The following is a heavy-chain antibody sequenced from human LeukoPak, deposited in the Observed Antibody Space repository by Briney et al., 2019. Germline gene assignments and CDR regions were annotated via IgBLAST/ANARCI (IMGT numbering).Heavy chain of an antibody. J-gene: IGHJ4*02. V-gene: IGHV4-39*07. CDR1: GGSISTSNYY. CDR2: IFYSGST. CDR3: ARGAPVLRYFDWLLAYYFDY. Sequence: SETLSLTCTVSGGSISTSNYYWGWIRQPPGKGLEWIGNIFYSGSTYYGPSLKSRLTISLDTSKNQFSLKLSSVTAADTAVYYCARGAPVLRYFDWLLAYYFDYWGQGTLVTVSS. D-gene: IGHD3-9*01.